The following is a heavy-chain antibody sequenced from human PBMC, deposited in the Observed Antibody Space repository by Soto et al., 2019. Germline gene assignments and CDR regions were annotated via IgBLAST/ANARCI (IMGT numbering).Heavy chain of an antibody. D-gene: IGHD2-2*01. V-gene: IGHV3-23*01. CDR1: GFTFSSYA. J-gene: IGHJ6*03. Sequence: PGGSLRLSCAASGFTFSSYAMSWVRQAPGKGLEWVSAISGSGGSTYYADSVKGRFTISRDNSKNTLYLQMNSLRAEDTAVYYCARNVPGNHYYYMDVWGKGTTVTVSS. CDR3: ARNVPGNHYYYMDV. CDR2: ISGSGGST.